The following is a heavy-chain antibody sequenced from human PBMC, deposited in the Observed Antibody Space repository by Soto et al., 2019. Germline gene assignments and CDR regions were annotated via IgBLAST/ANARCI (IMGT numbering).Heavy chain of an antibody. CDR3: ASDYYASSGYYGKDD. V-gene: IGHV4-30-2*01. D-gene: IGHD3-22*01. CDR1: GGSLSSGGYS. J-gene: IGHJ6*02. Sequence: SETLSLTCAVSGGSLSSGGYSCTWIRQPPGNGLEWIGYIYHSGSTYYNPSLKSRVTISVDRSKNQFSLKVTSVTAADTAVYYCASDYYASSGYYGKDDWGQWTTVTVSS. CDR2: IYHSGST.